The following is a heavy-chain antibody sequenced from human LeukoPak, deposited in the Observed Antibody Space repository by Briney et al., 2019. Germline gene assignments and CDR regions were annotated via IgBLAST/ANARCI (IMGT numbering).Heavy chain of an antibody. CDR3: VKTIGDWATGFDY. CDR2: ISGSGGST. Sequence: GGSLRLSCAASGFTFSSYAMSWVRQAPGKGLEWVSAISGSGGSTYYADSVKGRFTISRDNSKNTLYLQLTSLRAEDTAVYYCVKTIGDWATGFDYWGQGTLVTVSS. V-gene: IGHV3-23*01. J-gene: IGHJ4*02. D-gene: IGHD5-12*01. CDR1: GFTFSSYA.